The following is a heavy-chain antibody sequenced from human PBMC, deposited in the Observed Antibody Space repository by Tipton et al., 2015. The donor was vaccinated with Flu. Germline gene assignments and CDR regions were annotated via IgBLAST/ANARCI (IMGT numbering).Heavy chain of an antibody. CDR2: IYYSGST. CDR1: GDSINNNY. Sequence: TLSLTCTVSGDSINNNYWSWVRQPPGKGLEWIGYIYYSGSTNYNPSLKSRVTISVDTSKNQFSLKLSSVTAADTAVYYCARYGTYDGSRYFQHWGQGTLVTVSS. CDR3: ARYGTYDGSRYFQH. V-gene: IGHV4-59*01. J-gene: IGHJ1*01. D-gene: IGHD1-26*01.